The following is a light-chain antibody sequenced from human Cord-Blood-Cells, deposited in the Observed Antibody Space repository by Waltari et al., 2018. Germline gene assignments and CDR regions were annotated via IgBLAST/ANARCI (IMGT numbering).Light chain of an antibody. V-gene: IGKV3-20*01. Sequence: EIVLTQSPGTLSLSPGERATLSCRASQSVRSSYLAWYQQKPGQAPRLLIYGASSRATGIPDRFSGSGSGTDFTLTISRLEPEDFAVYYCQQSGAFGQGTNVEIK. CDR2: GAS. J-gene: IGKJ1*01. CDR3: QQSGA. CDR1: QSVRSSY.